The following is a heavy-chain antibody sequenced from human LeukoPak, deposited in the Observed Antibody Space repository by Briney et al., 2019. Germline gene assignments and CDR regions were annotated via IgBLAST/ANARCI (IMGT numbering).Heavy chain of an antibody. CDR1: GFTFSSYS. Sequence: GGSLRLSSAASGFTFSSYSMNWVRQAPGKGLEWVSSISSSSSYIYYADSVKGRFTISRDNAKNSLYLQMNSLRAEDTAVYYCANHYCSSTSCYLVQHWGQGTLVTVSS. D-gene: IGHD2-2*01. J-gene: IGHJ1*01. CDR2: ISSSSSYI. V-gene: IGHV3-21*01. CDR3: ANHYCSSTSCYLVQH.